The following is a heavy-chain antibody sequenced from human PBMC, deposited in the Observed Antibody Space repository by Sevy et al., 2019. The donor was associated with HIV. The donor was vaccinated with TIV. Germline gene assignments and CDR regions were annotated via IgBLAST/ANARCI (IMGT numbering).Heavy chain of an antibody. V-gene: IGHV3-15*01. J-gene: IGHJ4*02. CDR3: ATGVVGAVAGTAVVFDS. D-gene: IGHD6-19*01. Sequence: GGSLRLPCAASGFTFSHAWMSWVRQAPGKGLEWVGRIKSKTDGETTDYAAPVKGRFTISRDDSENTLYLQMNSLKTEDTAVYYCATGVVGAVAGTAVVFDSWGQGTLVTVSS. CDR1: GFTFSHAW. CDR2: IKSKTDGETT.